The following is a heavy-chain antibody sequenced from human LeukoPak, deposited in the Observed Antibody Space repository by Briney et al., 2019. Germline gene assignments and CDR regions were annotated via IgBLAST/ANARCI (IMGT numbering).Heavy chain of an antibody. CDR1: GFTSDDHA. CDR2: IMWRSGST. V-gene: IGHV3-9*02. Sequence: GGSLRLSCAVSGFTSDDHAMHWVRQASGKGLVWVAGIMWRSGSTGYGDSVKGRFTISRDNAKKSLYLQMNGLRVEDTAFYYCTKDLTPGGADVWGQGTTVTVSS. D-gene: IGHD3-10*01. CDR3: TKDLTPGGADV. J-gene: IGHJ6*02.